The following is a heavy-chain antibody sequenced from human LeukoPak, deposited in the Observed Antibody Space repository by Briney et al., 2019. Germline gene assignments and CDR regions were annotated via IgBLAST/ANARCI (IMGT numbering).Heavy chain of an antibody. CDR1: GLTFSSHW. Sequence: GGSLRLSCAASGLTFSSHWMDWVRQAPGKGLVWVSRITNDGSSTTYADSVKGRFTVSRDNSKNTLFLQMNSLRAEDTAVYYCARDRELDYWGQGTLVTVSS. CDR2: ITNDGSST. V-gene: IGHV3-74*01. J-gene: IGHJ4*02. D-gene: IGHD1-1*01. CDR3: ARDRELDY.